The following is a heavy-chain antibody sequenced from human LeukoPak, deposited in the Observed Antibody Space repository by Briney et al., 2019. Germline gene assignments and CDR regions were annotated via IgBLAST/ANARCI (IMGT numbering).Heavy chain of an antibody. D-gene: IGHD2-21*02. Sequence: PGGSLRLSCAASGFTFSSYAMSWVRQAPGKGLEWVSAISGSGGSTYYADSVKGRFTISRDNSKNTLYLQMNSLRAEDTAVYYCAKDLIDTVVATAIFDYWGQGTLVTVSS. J-gene: IGHJ4*02. CDR2: ISGSGGST. V-gene: IGHV3-23*01. CDR3: AKDLIDTVVATAIFDY. CDR1: GFTFSSYA.